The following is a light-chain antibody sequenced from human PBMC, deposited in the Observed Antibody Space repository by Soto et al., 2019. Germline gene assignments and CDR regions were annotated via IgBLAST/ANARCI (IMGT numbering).Light chain of an antibody. CDR2: DDN. V-gene: IGLV1-51*01. Sequence: QSVMTQPPSVSAAAGQKVTISCSGSSSNIGGNSVSRYQQLPGTAPKLLIYDDNKRPSGIPDRFSGSKSGTSATLGITGFQTGDEADYYCGSWDSSLSAYVFGTGTKLTVL. CDR3: GSWDSSLSAYV. J-gene: IGLJ1*01. CDR1: SSNIGGNS.